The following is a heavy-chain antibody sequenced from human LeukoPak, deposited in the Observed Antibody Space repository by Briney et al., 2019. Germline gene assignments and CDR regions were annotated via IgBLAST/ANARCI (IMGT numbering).Heavy chain of an antibody. CDR1: GGSISSYY. J-gene: IGHJ4*02. D-gene: IGHD2-15*01. CDR2: IYYSGST. Sequence: SETLSLTCTVSGGSISSYYWSWIRQPPGKGLEWIGYIYYSGSTNHNPSLKSRVTISVDTSKNQFSLKLSSVTAADTAVYYCARAWRWSFDYWGQGTLVTVSS. V-gene: IGHV4-59*01. CDR3: ARAWRWSFDY.